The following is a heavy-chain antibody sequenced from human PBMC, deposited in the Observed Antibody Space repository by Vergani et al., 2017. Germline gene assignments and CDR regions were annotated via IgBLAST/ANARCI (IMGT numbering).Heavy chain of an antibody. V-gene: IGHV3-21*01. CDR2: ISSSSSYI. CDR1: GFTFSSYA. D-gene: IGHD1-26*01. J-gene: IGHJ4*02. CDR3: ARDQGGSLGIDFDY. Sequence: EVQLLESGGGLVQPGGSLRLSCAASGFTFSSYAMSWVRQAPGKGLEWVSSISSSSSYIYYADSVKGRFTISRDNAKNSLYLQMNSLRAEDTAVYYCARDQGGSLGIDFDYWGQGTLVTVSS.